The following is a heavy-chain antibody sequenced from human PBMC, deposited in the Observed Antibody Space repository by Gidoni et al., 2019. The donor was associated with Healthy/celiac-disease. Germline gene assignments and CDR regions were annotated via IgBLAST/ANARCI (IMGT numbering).Heavy chain of an antibody. D-gene: IGHD3-3*01. Sequence: EVQLVESVGGLVKPGGSLRLSCAASGFTFSSYSMNWVRQAPGKGLEWVSSISSSSSYIYYADSVKGRFTISRDNAKNSLYLQMNSLRAEDTAVYYCARGGNYDFWSGYPRVDYWGQGTLVTVSS. CDR1: GFTFSSYS. J-gene: IGHJ4*02. V-gene: IGHV3-21*01. CDR2: ISSSSSYI. CDR3: ARGGNYDFWSGYPRVDY.